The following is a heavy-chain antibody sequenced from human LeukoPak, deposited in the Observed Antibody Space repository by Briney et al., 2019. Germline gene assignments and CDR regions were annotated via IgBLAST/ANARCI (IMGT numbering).Heavy chain of an antibody. CDR3: ARADCSRTSCSWYYGMDV. V-gene: IGHV3-30-3*01. CDR1: GFTFSNYA. CDR2: ISYDGANK. D-gene: IGHD2-2*01. Sequence: GSLRLSCAASGFTFSNYAIHWVRQAPGKGLEWVAVISYDGANKYYADSVKGRFTISRDNSKNTLYLQINGLRAEDTAVYYCARADCSRTSCSWYYGMDVWGQGTTVTVSS. J-gene: IGHJ6*02.